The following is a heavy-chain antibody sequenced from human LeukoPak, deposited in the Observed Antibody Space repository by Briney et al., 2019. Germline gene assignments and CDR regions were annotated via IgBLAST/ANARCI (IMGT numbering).Heavy chain of an antibody. V-gene: IGHV1-18*01. J-gene: IGHJ4*02. Sequence: ASVKVSCKASGYTFTNYGISWVRQAPGQGLEWMGWITAYNGNTNYAQKLQGRVTMTTDTSTSTAYMELRSLRSDDTAVYYCARAHDSSGYYYYFDYWGQGTLVTVSS. D-gene: IGHD3-22*01. CDR3: ARAHDSSGYYYYFDY. CDR2: ITAYNGNT. CDR1: GYTFTNYG.